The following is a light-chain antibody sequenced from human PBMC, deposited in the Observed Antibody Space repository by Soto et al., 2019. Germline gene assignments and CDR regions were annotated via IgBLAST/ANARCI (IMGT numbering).Light chain of an antibody. CDR2: EGN. J-gene: IGLJ2*01. Sequence: QSALTQPASVSGSPGQSITISCTGTSSDVGSHDLVSWYQQFPGKAPKLIIYEGNKRPSGASNRFSGSKSGNTASLTISGLQAEDEADYYCCSYAGSSTVLFGGGTKSPS. CDR1: SSDVGSHDL. CDR3: CSYAGSSTVL. V-gene: IGLV2-23*01.